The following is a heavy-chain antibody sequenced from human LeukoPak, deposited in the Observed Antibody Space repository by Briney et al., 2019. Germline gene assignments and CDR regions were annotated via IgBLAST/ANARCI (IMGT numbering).Heavy chain of an antibody. CDR3: AGTYYYDSSGYYSSRGWFDP. D-gene: IGHD3-22*01. CDR2: ISYDGSNK. J-gene: IGHJ5*02. V-gene: IGHV3-30*03. CDR1: GFTFSSYG. Sequence: GGSLRLSCAASGFTFSSYGMHWVRQAPGKGLEWVAVISYDGSNKYYADSVKGRFTISRDNSKNTLYLQMNSLRAEDTAVYYCAGTYYYDSSGYYSSRGWFDPWGQGTLVTVSS.